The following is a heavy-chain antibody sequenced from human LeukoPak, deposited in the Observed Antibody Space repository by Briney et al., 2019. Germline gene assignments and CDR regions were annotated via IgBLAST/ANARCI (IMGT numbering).Heavy chain of an antibody. CDR2: ISSGGST. CDR3: AKVRHGYNYASFDY. Sequence: GGSLRLSCAASGFTFDDYAMHWVRQAPGKGLEWVSAISSGGSTYYADSVKGRFTISRGNSKNTLFLQMSSLRAEDTAIYYCAKVRHGYNYASFDYWGQGTLVSVSS. D-gene: IGHD5-24*01. CDR1: GFTFDDYA. J-gene: IGHJ4*02. V-gene: IGHV3-23*01.